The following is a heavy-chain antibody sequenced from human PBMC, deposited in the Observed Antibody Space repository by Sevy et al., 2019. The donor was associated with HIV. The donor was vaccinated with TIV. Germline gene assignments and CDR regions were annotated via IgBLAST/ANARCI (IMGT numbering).Heavy chain of an antibody. V-gene: IGHV3-23*01. CDR2: ISGSGGST. CDR1: GFTFNIYA. J-gene: IGHJ4*02. CDR3: AKGSYYYDSSGGGVFDY. Sequence: GGSLRLSCAASGFTFNIYAMNWVRQAPGRGLEWVSTISGSGGSTYYADSVKGRFTISRDNSKNTRYLQMNSLGAEDTAVYYCAKGSYYYDSSGGGVFDYWGQGTLVTVSS. D-gene: IGHD3-22*01.